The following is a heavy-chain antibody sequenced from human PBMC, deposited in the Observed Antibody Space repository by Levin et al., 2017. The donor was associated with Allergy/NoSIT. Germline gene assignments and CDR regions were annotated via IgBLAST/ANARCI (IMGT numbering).Heavy chain of an antibody. D-gene: IGHD2-8*01. CDR2: ISSSSSYI. Sequence: LSLTCAASGFTFSSYSMNWVRQAPGKGLEWVSSISSSSSYIYYADSVKGRFTISRDNAKNSLYLQMNSLRAEDTAVYYCARDLLNGDDIWGQGTMVTVSS. CDR1: GFTFSSYS. J-gene: IGHJ3*02. CDR3: ARDLLNGDDI. V-gene: IGHV3-21*01.